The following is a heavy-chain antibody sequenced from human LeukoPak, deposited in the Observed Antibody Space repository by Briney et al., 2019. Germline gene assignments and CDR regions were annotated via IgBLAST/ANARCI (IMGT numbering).Heavy chain of an antibody. Sequence: ASVKVSCKASGGTFRNYAISWVRQAPGQGLEWMGGINSYNGNTNYAQKFQGRVTMTRDTSISTAYMELSRLRSDDTAVYYCARRGRIAAAGTHYYYMDVWGKGTTVTVSS. CDR3: ARRGRIAAAGTHYYYMDV. J-gene: IGHJ6*03. CDR2: INSYNGNT. CDR1: GGTFRNYA. V-gene: IGHV1-2*02. D-gene: IGHD6-13*01.